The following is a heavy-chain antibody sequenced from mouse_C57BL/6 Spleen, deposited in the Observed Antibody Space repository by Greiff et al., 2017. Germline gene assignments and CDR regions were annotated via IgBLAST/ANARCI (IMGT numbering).Heavy chain of an antibody. Sequence: QVQLQQSGAELVKPGASVKMSCKASGYTFTSYWITWVKQRPGQGLEWIGDIYPGSGSTNYNEKFKSKATLTVDTSSSTAYMQLSSLTSEDPAVYYCAREEGTGYYFDYWGQGTTLTVSS. CDR2: IYPGSGST. V-gene: IGHV1-55*01. CDR3: AREEGTGYYFDY. J-gene: IGHJ2*01. D-gene: IGHD3-3*01. CDR1: GYTFTSYW.